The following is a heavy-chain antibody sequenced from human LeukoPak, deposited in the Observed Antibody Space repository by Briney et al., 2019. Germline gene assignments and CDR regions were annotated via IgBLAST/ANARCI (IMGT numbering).Heavy chain of an antibody. D-gene: IGHD6-19*01. CDR1: GYTFTGYY. V-gene: IGHV1-2*02. Sequence: ASVKVSCKASGYTFTGYYMHWVRQAPGQGLERMGWINPNSGGTNYAQKFQGRVTMTRDTSISTAYMELSRLRSDDTAVYYCAREPSVAGTPSPDYWGQGTLVTVSS. CDR2: INPNSGGT. J-gene: IGHJ4*02. CDR3: AREPSVAGTPSPDY.